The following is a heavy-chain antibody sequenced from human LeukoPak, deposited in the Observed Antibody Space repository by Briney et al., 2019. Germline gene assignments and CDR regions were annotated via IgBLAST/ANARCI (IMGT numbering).Heavy chain of an antibody. Sequence: ASVNVSCKASGYTFTSYYMHWVRQPPGQGLEGMVIINPSGGSTSYVQKFQGRVTMTRDMSTSTVYMELSSLRSEDTAVYYCAARHGYNYDAFHIWGQGTMVTVSS. CDR2: INPSGGST. V-gene: IGHV1-46*01. J-gene: IGHJ3*02. CDR1: GYTFTSYY. D-gene: IGHD5-24*01. CDR3: AARHGYNYDAFHI.